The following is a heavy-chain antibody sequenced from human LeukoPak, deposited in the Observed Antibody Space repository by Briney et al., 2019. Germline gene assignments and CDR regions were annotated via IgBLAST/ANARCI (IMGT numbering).Heavy chain of an antibody. CDR2: ISSSGSTI. V-gene: IGHV3-48*03. J-gene: IGHJ6*03. CDR1: GFTLSSYE. D-gene: IGHD1-1*01. Sequence: PGGSLRLSCAASGFTLSSYEMNWVRQAPGKGLEWVSYISSSGSTIYYADSVKGRFTISRDNAKNSLYLQMNSLRAEDTAVYYCARDKGTTYYYYMDVWGKGTTVTVSS. CDR3: ARDKGTTYYYYMDV.